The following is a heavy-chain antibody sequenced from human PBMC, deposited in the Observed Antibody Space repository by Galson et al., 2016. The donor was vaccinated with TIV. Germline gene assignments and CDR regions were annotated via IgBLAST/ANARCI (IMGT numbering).Heavy chain of an antibody. V-gene: IGHV3-74*01. Sequence: CAASGFTFRSYWMHWVRQAPGKGPMWVARIDGDGSSSDYADSVEGRFTISRDKSKNTLYRQMNSLRVEDTAVYYCARDRIVDATYYYYYYGMDVWGQGTAVTVSS. D-gene: IGHD1-26*01. CDR2: IDGDGSSS. J-gene: IGHJ6*02. CDR3: ARDRIVDATYYYYYYGMDV. CDR1: GFTFRSYW.